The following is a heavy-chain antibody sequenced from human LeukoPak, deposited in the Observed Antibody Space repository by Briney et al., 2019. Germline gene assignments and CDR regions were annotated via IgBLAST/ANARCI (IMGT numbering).Heavy chain of an antibody. J-gene: IGHJ4*02. CDR2: ISSSSSYI. Sequence: GRSLRLSCAASGFTFSSYSMNWVRQAPGKGLEWVSSISSSSSYIYYADSVKGRFTISRDNAKNSLYLQMNSLRAEDTAVYYCARDRIAVAGTGDYWGQGTLVTVSS. V-gene: IGHV3-21*01. D-gene: IGHD6-19*01. CDR1: GFTFSSYS. CDR3: ARDRIAVAGTGDY.